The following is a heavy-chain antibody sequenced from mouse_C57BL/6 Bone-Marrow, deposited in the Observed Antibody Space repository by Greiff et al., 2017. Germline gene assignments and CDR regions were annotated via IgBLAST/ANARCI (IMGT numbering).Heavy chain of an antibody. CDR2: ISDGGSYT. CDR3: ARDHDYDAPWFAY. D-gene: IGHD2-4*01. V-gene: IGHV5-4*01. Sequence: EVKLQESGGGLVKPGGSLKLSCAASGFTFSSYAMSWVRQTPEKRLEWVATISDGGSYTYYPDNVKGRFTISRDNAKNNLYLQMSHLKSEDTAMYYCARDHDYDAPWFAYWGQGTLVTVSA. CDR1: GFTFSSYA. J-gene: IGHJ3*01.